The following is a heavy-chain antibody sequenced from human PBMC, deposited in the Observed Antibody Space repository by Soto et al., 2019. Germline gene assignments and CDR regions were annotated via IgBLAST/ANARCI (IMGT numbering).Heavy chain of an antibody. J-gene: IGHJ6*02. CDR3: AKSPGVGSMDV. D-gene: IGHD1-26*01. V-gene: IGHV3-30-3*01. Sequence: QVQLVESGGGVVQPGRSLRLSCAASGFTFSSYAMHWVRQAPGKGLEWVAVISYDGSNKYYADSVKGRFTISRDNSKNTLYLQMNSLRAEDTAVYYCAKSPGVGSMDVWGQGTTVTVSS. CDR2: ISYDGSNK. CDR1: GFTFSSYA.